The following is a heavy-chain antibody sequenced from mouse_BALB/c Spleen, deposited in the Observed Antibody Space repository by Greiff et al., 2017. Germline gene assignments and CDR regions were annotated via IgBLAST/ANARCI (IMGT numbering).Heavy chain of an antibody. Sequence: QVQLQQSGPELVKPGASVKVSCKASGYAFTSYNMYWVKQRPGQGLEWIGEINPSNGRTNYNEKFKSKATLTVDKSSSTAYMQLSSLTSEDSAVYYCARSSDGYFLYAMDYWGQGTSVTVSS. CDR1: GYAFTSYN. D-gene: IGHD2-3*01. J-gene: IGHJ4*01. CDR3: ARSSDGYFLYAMDY. V-gene: IGHV1S81*02. CDR2: INPSNGRT.